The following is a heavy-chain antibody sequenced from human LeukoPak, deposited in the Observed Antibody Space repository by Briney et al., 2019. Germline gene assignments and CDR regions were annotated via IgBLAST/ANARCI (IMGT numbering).Heavy chain of an antibody. D-gene: IGHD3-9*01. CDR3: ARPGYTAGYDI. Sequence: GGSLRLSCAASGFTFSTYWMTWVRPAPGQGLEWVANMKGDGSEIYYVDSVKGRFTISRDNAKNLLYLQMNSLRAEDTAVYYCARPGYTAGYDIWGQGTLVTVSS. CDR1: GFTFSTYW. V-gene: IGHV3-7*01. J-gene: IGHJ3*02. CDR2: MKGDGSEI.